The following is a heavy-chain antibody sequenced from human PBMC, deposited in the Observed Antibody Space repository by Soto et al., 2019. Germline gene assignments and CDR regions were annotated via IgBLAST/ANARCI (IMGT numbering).Heavy chain of an antibody. CDR2: IYYSGST. D-gene: IGHD3-22*01. V-gene: IGHV4-31*03. J-gene: IGHJ5*02. CDR3: ASGLKATYDSSGT. Sequence: KPSETLSLTCTVSGGSISSGGYYWSWIRQHPGKGLEWIGYIYYSGSTYYNPSLKSRVTISVDTSKNQFSLKLSSVTAADTAVYYCASGLKATYDSSGTWSQGTLVTVSS. CDR1: GGSISSGGYY.